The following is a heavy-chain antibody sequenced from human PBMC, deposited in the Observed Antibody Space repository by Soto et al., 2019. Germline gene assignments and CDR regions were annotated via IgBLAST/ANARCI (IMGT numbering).Heavy chain of an antibody. CDR1: GFSLTTSGVG. CDR2: IYWDDDK. D-gene: IGHD3-3*01. Sequence: QITLNESGPPVVRPTETLTLTCRFSGFSLTTSGVGVGWIRQSPGKAPEWLALIYWDDDKRSSASLKSRPTITKHTSKNQVVLTVSDLDPTDTATYYCAHRVLRTVFGLVTTTAIYFDFWGQGTPVAVSS. V-gene: IGHV2-5*02. CDR3: AHRVLRTVFGLVTTTAIYFDF. J-gene: IGHJ4*02.